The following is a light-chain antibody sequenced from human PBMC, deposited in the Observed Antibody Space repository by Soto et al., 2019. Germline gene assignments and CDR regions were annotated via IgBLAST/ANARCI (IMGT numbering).Light chain of an antibody. Sequence: DIQMTQSPSSLSASVGDRVTITYRASQSISTYLNWYKQEPGKAPKLLIYAASTLQSGVPSRFSGSGSGTDFTLTISSLQPEDFATYYCQQTHSLPYTFGQGTKLEIK. V-gene: IGKV1-39*01. J-gene: IGKJ2*01. CDR1: QSISTY. CDR2: AAS. CDR3: QQTHSLPYT.